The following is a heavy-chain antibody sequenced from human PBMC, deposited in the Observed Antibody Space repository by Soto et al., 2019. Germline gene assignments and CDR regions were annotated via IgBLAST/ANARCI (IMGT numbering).Heavy chain of an antibody. D-gene: IGHD2-8*01. Sequence: GASVKVSCKASGYTFTSYDINWVRQATGQGLEWMGWMNPNSGNTGYAQKFQGRVTMTRNTSISTAYMELSSLRSEDTAVYYCARCGQTLSMYSYYYYMDVWGKGTTVTVSS. CDR1: GYTFTSYD. V-gene: IGHV1-8*01. J-gene: IGHJ6*03. CDR2: MNPNSGNT. CDR3: ARCGQTLSMYSYYYYMDV.